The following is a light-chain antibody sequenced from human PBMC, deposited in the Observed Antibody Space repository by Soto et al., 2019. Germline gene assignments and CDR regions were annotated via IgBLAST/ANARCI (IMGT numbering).Light chain of an antibody. J-gene: IGKJ4*01. CDR1: QGISSC. V-gene: IGKV1-12*01. Sequence: DIPMTQSPSSVSASVGSRVTITCRASQGISSCLAWYQQKPGTAPKLLIYAASTLQSGVPSRFSGSGSGTDFTLTISSLQPEDFATYYCQPANRFPLTFGGGTKVEIK. CDR2: AAS. CDR3: QPANRFPLT.